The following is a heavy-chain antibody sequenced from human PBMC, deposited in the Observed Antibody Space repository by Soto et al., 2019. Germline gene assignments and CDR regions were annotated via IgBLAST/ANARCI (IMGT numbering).Heavy chain of an antibody. CDR3: AKLADYCSGGSCYPTFDY. D-gene: IGHD2-15*01. CDR1: GFTFSSYA. J-gene: IGHJ4*02. Sequence: GGSLRLSCAASGFTFSSYAMSWVRQAPGKGLEWVSAISGSGGSTYYADSVKGRFTISRDNSKNTLYLQMNSLRAEDTAVYYCAKLADYCSGGSCYPTFDYWGQGTLVTV. CDR2: ISGSGGST. V-gene: IGHV3-23*01.